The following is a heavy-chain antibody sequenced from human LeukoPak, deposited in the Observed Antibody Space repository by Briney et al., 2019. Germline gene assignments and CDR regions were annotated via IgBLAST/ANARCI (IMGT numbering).Heavy chain of an antibody. CDR2: ISGSGGST. Sequence: PGGSLRLSCAASGFSFSTYAMSWVRQAPGKGLEWVSAISGSGGSTYYADSVKGRFTISRDNSKNTLYLQMNSLRAEDTAVYYCAKDLGATTLTHPGNDAFDIWGQGTMVTVSS. J-gene: IGHJ3*02. D-gene: IGHD1-26*01. V-gene: IGHV3-23*01. CDR1: GFSFSTYA. CDR3: AKDLGATTLTHPGNDAFDI.